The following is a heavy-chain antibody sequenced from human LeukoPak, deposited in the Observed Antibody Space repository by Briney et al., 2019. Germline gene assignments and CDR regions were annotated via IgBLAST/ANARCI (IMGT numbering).Heavy chain of an antibody. CDR1: GFTFSNYW. V-gene: IGHV3-7*01. CDR3: ARDPDILTGYPPSDFDY. Sequence: GGSLRLSCAASGFTFSNYWMSWVRQAPGKGLEWVANIKQDGSEKYYVDSVKGRFTISRDNAKNSLYLQMNSLRAEDTAVYYCARDPDILTGYPPSDFDYWGQGTLVTVSS. CDR2: IKQDGSEK. J-gene: IGHJ4*02. D-gene: IGHD3-9*01.